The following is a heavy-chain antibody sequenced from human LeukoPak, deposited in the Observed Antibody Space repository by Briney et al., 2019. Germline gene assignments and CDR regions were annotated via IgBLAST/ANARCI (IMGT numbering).Heavy chain of an antibody. Sequence: YPGRSLRLSCAASGFTFSTYGMHWVRQAPGKGPEWVAVIWYDGGSKYYADSVKGRFTISRDNSKNTLYLQMNSLRAEDTAVYYCARERNGDYTLLYWGQGSLVTVSS. CDR1: GFTFSTYG. J-gene: IGHJ4*02. CDR2: IWYDGGSK. CDR3: ARERNGDYTLLY. D-gene: IGHD4-17*01. V-gene: IGHV3-33*01.